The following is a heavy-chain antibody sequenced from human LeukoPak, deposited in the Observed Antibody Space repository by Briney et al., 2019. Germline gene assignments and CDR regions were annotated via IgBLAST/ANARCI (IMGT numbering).Heavy chain of an antibody. CDR2: INPNNGGT. D-gene: IGHD3-22*01. CDR3: AEEEYSKGYPAFEI. V-gene: IGHV1-2*06. Sequence: GASVKVSCKASGYTFTGYYIHWVRQAPGQGLEWMGRINPNNGGTNYAQKFQGRVTMTRDMSMSTAYMELSRLRSVDTAVYYCAEEEYSKGYPAFEIWGQGTMVTVPS. J-gene: IGHJ3*02. CDR1: GYTFTGYY.